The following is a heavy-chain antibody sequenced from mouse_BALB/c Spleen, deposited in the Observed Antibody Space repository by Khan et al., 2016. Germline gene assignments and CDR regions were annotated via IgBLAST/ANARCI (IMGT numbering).Heavy chain of an antibody. CDR3: ARGLLGIAY. Sequence: QVQLQQSGAELARPGASVKMSCKASGYTFTNYWMQWIKQRPGQGLEWIGAISPGDGDTRYTQKFIGTATLTADKSASTAYMKLSSLASEDSAGYYWARGLLGIAYWGQGTLVTVSA. J-gene: IGHJ3*01. CDR2: ISPGDGDT. D-gene: IGHD2-13*01. V-gene: IGHV1-87*01. CDR1: GYTFTNYW.